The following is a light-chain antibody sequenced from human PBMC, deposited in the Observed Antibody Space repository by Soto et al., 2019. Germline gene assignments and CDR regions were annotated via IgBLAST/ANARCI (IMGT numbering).Light chain of an antibody. CDR3: SSYAGGNNLV. Sequence: QSALTQPPSASGSPGQSVTISCTGTSSDVGGYDFVSWYQQHPGKAPKLMIYEVSKRPSGVPDRFSGSKSGSTASLTVSGLQAEDEADYFCSSYAGGNNLVFGGGTKLTVL. CDR1: SSDVGGYDF. J-gene: IGLJ3*02. CDR2: EVS. V-gene: IGLV2-8*01.